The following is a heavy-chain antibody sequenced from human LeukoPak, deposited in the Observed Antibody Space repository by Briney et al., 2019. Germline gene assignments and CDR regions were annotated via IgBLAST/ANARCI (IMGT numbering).Heavy chain of an antibody. D-gene: IGHD1-26*01. Sequence: SXXMXWVRQAPGKGLEWVSTIYSGGNTYYADSVKGRFTISRDNSKNTLYLQMNSLRVEDTAVYYCARDSEGRAWALGYWGQGTLVTVSS. V-gene: IGHV3-53*01. CDR1: SXX. CDR3: ARDSEGRAWALGY. CDR2: IYSGGNT. J-gene: IGHJ4*02.